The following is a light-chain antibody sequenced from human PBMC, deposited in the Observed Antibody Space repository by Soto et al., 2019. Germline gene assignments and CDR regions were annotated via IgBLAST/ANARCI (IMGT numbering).Light chain of an antibody. CDR2: GAS. J-gene: IGKJ1*01. Sequence: EIVMTQSPATLSVSPGERATLSCRASQSVSSNLAWYHQKPGQAPRLLIYGASTRVTGIPARFSGSGSGTEFTLTISSLQSEDFAVYYCQQYNNWPPGTFGQGTKVEI. CDR3: QQYNNWPPGT. V-gene: IGKV3-15*01. CDR1: QSVSSN.